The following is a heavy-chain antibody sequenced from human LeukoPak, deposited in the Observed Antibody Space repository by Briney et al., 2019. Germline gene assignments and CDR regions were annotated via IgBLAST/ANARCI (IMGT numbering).Heavy chain of an antibody. CDR2: IYYSGST. D-gene: IGHD3-22*01. CDR1: GGSISSHY. CDR3: ARGGYYYDSSGYPTIVDNWFDP. Sequence: PSETLSLTCTVSGGSISSHYWSWIRPPPGKGLEWIGYIYYSGSTNYNPSLKSRVTISVDTSKNQFSLKLSSVTAADTAVYYGARGGYYYDSSGYPTIVDNWFDPWGQGTLVTVSS. V-gene: IGHV4-59*11. J-gene: IGHJ5*02.